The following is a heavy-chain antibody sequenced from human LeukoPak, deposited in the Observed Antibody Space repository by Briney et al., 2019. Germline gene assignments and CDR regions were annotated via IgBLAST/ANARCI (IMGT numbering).Heavy chain of an antibody. CDR3: ARDLPTLAVAGTYYYGMDV. Sequence: PSETLSLTCTVSGGSISSYYWSWIRQPAGKGLEWIGRIYTSGSTNYNPSLKSRVTMSVDTSKNQFPLKLSSVTAADTAVYYCARDLPTLAVAGTYYYGMDVWGQGTTVTVSS. CDR2: IYTSGST. D-gene: IGHD6-19*01. CDR1: GGSISSYY. J-gene: IGHJ6*02. V-gene: IGHV4-4*07.